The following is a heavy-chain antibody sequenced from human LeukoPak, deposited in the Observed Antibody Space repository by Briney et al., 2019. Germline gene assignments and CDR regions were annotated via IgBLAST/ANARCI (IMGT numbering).Heavy chain of an antibody. V-gene: IGHV1-69*04. CDR2: IIPILGIA. CDR1: GGTFSSSA. D-gene: IGHD2-2*01. J-gene: IGHJ4*02. Sequence: SVKVSCKASGGTFSSSAISWVRQAPGQGLEWMGRIIPILGIANYAQKFQGRVTITADKSTSTAYMELSSLRSEDTAVYYCARGWLRGYCSSTSCNTFDYWGQGTLVTVSS. CDR3: ARGWLRGYCSSTSCNTFDY.